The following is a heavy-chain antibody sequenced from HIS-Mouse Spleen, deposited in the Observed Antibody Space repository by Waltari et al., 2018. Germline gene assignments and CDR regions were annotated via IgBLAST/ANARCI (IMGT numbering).Heavy chain of an antibody. CDR3: ARASRDLLLPRYFDL. V-gene: IGHV4-59*01. J-gene: IGHJ2*01. CDR2: YYSGST. Sequence: QVQLQESGPGLVKPSETLSLTCTVSGGSISSYYWSWIRQPPGKGLEWIGYYSGSTNYNPSLTSRVTISVDTSKNRLSLKLSSVTAADTAVYYCARASRDLLLPRYFDLWGRGTLVTVSS. CDR1: GGSISSYY.